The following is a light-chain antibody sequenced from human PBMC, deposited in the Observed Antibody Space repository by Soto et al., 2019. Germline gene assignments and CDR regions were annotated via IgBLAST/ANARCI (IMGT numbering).Light chain of an antibody. Sequence: DIQMTQSPSSLSASVGDRVTISCRASQCIRNYVSWYQQKPGTAPKLLIRAASTLQSGVPSRFSGSGSGTDFTLTISSLQIEAFATYFCQQTDSTPQTFGQGTNVEI. V-gene: IGKV1-39*01. CDR1: QCIRNY. J-gene: IGKJ1*01. CDR3: QQTDSTPQT. CDR2: AAS.